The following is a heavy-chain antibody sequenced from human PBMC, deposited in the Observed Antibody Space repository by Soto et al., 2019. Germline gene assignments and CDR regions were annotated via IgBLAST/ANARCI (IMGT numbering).Heavy chain of an antibody. Sequence: GGSLRLSCEASGFTFSSYGMHWVRQAPGKGLEWVAVISYDGSNKYYADSVKGRFTISRDNSKNTLYLHMNSLRAEDTAVYYCANTHDGDCYSCYYYGMDVWGQGTTVTVSS. CDR3: ANTHDGDCYSCYYYGMDV. CDR2: ISYDGSNK. V-gene: IGHV3-30*18. J-gene: IGHJ6*02. CDR1: GFTFSSYG. D-gene: IGHD2-21*02.